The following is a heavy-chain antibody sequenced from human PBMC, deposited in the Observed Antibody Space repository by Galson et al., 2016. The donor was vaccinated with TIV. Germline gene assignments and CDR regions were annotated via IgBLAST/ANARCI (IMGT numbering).Heavy chain of an antibody. J-gene: IGHJ4*02. D-gene: IGHD3-16*01. CDR2: MNPGDSET. CDR3: AKGKEYYEF. Sequence: QSGAEVKKPGESLIISCKASGYMFSAHWFGWVRQMPGKGPEWIGIMNPGDSETRYSPSFEGHVTISADNSISTAYLQWHPLKASDTAVYYCAKGKEYYEFWSQGTLVTGSS. CDR1: GYMFSAHW. V-gene: IGHV5-51*03.